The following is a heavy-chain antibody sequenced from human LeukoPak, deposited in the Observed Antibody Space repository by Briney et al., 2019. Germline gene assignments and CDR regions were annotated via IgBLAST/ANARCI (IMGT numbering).Heavy chain of an antibody. D-gene: IGHD1-26*01. CDR2: IRQDGNEK. CDR1: GFPFSNYW. Sequence: GGSLRLSCAASGFPFSNYWMFWVRQAPGKGLEWVANIRQDGNEKYYVDSVKGRFTISRDNAKNSLFLQMNSLEAEDTAVYYCARGVGATDRRTYWGQGTLVTVS. V-gene: IGHV3-7*02. CDR3: ARGVGATDRRTY. J-gene: IGHJ4*02.